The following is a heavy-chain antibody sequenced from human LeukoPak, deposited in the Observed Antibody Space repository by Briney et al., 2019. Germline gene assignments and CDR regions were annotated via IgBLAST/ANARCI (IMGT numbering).Heavy chain of an antibody. J-gene: IGHJ4*02. Sequence: PSETLSLTCTVSGGSISSSSYYWGWIRQPPGKGLEWIGSFYYSGSTYYNEPLKSRVTVFGDTSKNQFSMKLSSVTAADTAVYYCATTTIRLGYWGQGTLVTVSS. V-gene: IGHV4-39*07. D-gene: IGHD1-26*01. CDR1: GGSISSSSYY. CDR3: ATTTIRLGY. CDR2: FYYSGST.